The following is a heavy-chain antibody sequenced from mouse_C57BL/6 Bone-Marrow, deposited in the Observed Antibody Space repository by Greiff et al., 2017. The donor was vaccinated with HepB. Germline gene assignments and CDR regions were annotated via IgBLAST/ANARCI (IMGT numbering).Heavy chain of an antibody. CDR1: GYTFTDYN. CDR2: INPNNGGT. J-gene: IGHJ4*01. D-gene: IGHD2-3*01. Sequence: EVKLQQSGPELVKPGASVKIPCKASGYTFTDYNMDWVKQSHGKSLEWIGDINPNNGGTIYNQKFKGKATLTVDKSSSTAYMELRSLTSEDTAVYYSARCPYDGYLGDYAMDYWGQGTSVTVSS. V-gene: IGHV1-18*01. CDR3: ARCPYDGYLGDYAMDY.